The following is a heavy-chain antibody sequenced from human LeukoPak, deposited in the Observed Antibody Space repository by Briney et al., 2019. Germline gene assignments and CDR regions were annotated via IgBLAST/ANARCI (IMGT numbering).Heavy chain of an antibody. CDR3: ARTYDTTRRDY. Sequence: PSETPSLTCTVSGGSISRGSYYWSWIRQPTGKGLEWIGRIYTSGSTNYNPSLKSRVTISVDTSKNQFSLKLSSVTAADTAVYYCARTYDTTRRDYWGQGTQVTVSS. CDR1: GGSISRGSYY. J-gene: IGHJ4*02. D-gene: IGHD3-22*01. CDR2: IYTSGST. V-gene: IGHV4-61*02.